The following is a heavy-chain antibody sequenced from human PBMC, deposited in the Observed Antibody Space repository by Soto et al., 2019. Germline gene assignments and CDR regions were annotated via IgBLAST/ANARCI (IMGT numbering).Heavy chain of an antibody. J-gene: IGHJ5*02. D-gene: IGHD2-8*01. V-gene: IGHV4-4*07. CDR1: GGMLRRYY. CDR2: IYTSGTA. Sequence: TVSGGMLRRYYWLGIRQLPGKELEWIGRIYTSGTANYNPSLKSRVTMSVDTSKNQFSLKLSSVTAADTAAYYCARVWVFNDAPSTMIYSVPWRHGILVSVS. CDR3: ARVWVFNDAPSTMIYSVP.